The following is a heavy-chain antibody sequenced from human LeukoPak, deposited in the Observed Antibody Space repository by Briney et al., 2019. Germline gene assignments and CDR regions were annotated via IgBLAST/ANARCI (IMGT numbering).Heavy chain of an antibody. CDR1: GFTFSSYW. D-gene: IGHD6-19*01. CDR3: ARVGGWSYYYYYYMDV. Sequence: RGSLRLSCAASGFTFSSYWMSWVRQAPGKGLEWVANIKQDGSEKYYVDSVKGRFTISRDNAKNSLYLQMNSLRAEDTAVYYCARVGGWSYYYYYYMDVWGKGTTVTVSS. J-gene: IGHJ6*03. CDR2: IKQDGSEK. V-gene: IGHV3-7*01.